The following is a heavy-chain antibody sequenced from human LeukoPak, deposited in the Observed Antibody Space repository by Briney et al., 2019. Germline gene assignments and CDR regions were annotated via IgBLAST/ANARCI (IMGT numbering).Heavy chain of an antibody. CDR2: ISADGETK. CDR3: AAHRDGDGDAFDI. V-gene: IGHV3-30*03. CDR1: RFRFSNYG. Sequence: GRSLRLSCAASRFRFSNYGMHWVRQAPGKGLEWVSVISADGETKHYGDSVKGRFTVSRDNSKNTLYLQMNSLRAEDTAVYYCAAHRDGDGDAFDIWGQGTMVTVSS. J-gene: IGHJ3*02. D-gene: IGHD4-17*01.